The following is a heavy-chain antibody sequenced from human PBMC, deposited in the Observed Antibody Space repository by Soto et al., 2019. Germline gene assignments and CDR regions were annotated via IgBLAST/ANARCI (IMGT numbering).Heavy chain of an antibody. V-gene: IGHV1-3*01. J-gene: IGHJ6*02. Sequence: GASVKVSCKASGYTFTSYAMHWVRQAPGQRLEWMGWINAGNGNTKYSQKFQGRVTITRDTSASTAYMELSSLRSEDTAVYYCAQLGYCSSTSCYDVIYYYYYGMDVWGQGTTVTVSS. D-gene: IGHD2-2*01. CDR3: AQLGYCSSTSCYDVIYYYYYGMDV. CDR2: INAGNGNT. CDR1: GYTFTSYA.